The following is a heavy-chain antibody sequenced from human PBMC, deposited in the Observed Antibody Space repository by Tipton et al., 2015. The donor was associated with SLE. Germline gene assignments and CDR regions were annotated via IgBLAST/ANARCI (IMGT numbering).Heavy chain of an antibody. CDR3: ARDPKY. Sequence: TLSLTCSVSDGSLKNPIYYWAWIRQSAEKGLEWIGTISSSGNTYYNPFLRSRVTISADTSKNQFSLKLTSVTAADTAVYYCARDPKYWGQGTLGIVSS. V-gene: IGHV4-39*07. CDR1: DGSLKNPIYY. CDR2: ISSSGNT. J-gene: IGHJ4*02.